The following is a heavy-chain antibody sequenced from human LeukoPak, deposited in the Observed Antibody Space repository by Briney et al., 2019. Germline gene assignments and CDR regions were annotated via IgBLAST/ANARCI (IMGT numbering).Heavy chain of an antibody. V-gene: IGHV3-23*01. J-gene: IGHJ4*02. CDR3: AKDFVVVPGLVNYFDY. D-gene: IGHD2-2*01. CDR1: GFTFTTYS. Sequence: GGSLRLSCAASGFTFTTYSLTWVRQAPGKGLEWVSATSNSGGSTHYADSVKGRFTISRDNSKSTLYLQMKSLRAEDTAVYYCAKDFVVVPGLVNYFDYWGQGTLVTVSS. CDR2: TSNSGGST.